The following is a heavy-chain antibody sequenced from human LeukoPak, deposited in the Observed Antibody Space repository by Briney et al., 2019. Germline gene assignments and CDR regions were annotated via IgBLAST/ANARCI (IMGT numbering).Heavy chain of an antibody. J-gene: IGHJ4*02. D-gene: IGHD2-2*01. V-gene: IGHV3-30*03. CDR1: GFTFSNYG. CDR3: ARDGDSRYCSSTNCLFHY. Sequence: GGSLRLSCAASGFTFSNYGMHWVRQAPGKGLEWVAVILYDGSNKDYADSVKGRFTISRDNSKNTLYLQMNSLRGEDTAVYYCARDGDSRYCSSTNCLFHYWGQGTLVTVSS. CDR2: ILYDGSNK.